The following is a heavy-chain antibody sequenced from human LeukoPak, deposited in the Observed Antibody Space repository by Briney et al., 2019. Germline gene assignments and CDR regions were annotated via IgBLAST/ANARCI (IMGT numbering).Heavy chain of an antibody. CDR2: IHYSGST. D-gene: IGHD3-3*01. J-gene: IGHJ4*02. CDR3: ARGLRARSVTIFGVVIMIRNDY. CDR1: GGSIRSSDYH. Sequence: SSETLSLTCTVSGGSIRSSDYHWGWIRQPPGKGLEWIGTIHYSGSTNYNPSLKSRVTISVDTSKNQFSLKLSSVTAADTAVYYCARGLRARSVTIFGVVIMIRNDYWGQGTLVTVSS. V-gene: IGHV4-39*07.